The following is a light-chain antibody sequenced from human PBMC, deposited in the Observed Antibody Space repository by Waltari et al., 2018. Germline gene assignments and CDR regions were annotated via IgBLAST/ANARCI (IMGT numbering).Light chain of an antibody. V-gene: IGKV3-15*01. Sequence: EIVMTQSPATLSVSPGESATLSCRASLSVSNNLAWYQHKPGQAPRLRIYGASTRATGSPARFSGSGSGTEFTLTISSLQSEDLAVYYCQQYENWPPLTFGGGTKVEIK. CDR2: GAS. J-gene: IGKJ4*01. CDR3: QQYENWPPLT. CDR1: LSVSNN.